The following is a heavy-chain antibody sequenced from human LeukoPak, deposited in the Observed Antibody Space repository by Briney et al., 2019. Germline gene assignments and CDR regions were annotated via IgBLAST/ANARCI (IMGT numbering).Heavy chain of an antibody. CDR1: GYTFTNYD. Sequence: ASVKVSCKASGYTFTNYDINWVRQATGQGLEWMGWMNPNSDNTGYAQKFQGRVTFTKDTSIGTIYMELSSLRSEDTAMYYCARGIRGLNWGSGDYTDFWGQGTLVTVSS. CDR2: MNPNSDNT. CDR3: ARGIRGLNWGSGDYTDF. D-gene: IGHD7-27*01. J-gene: IGHJ4*02. V-gene: IGHV1-8*03.